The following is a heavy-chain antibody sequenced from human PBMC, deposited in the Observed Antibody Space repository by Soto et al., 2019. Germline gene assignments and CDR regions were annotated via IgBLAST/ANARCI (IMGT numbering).Heavy chain of an antibody. CDR1: GGSISSYY. D-gene: IGHD6-19*01. J-gene: IGHJ6*03. V-gene: IGHV4-59*01. Sequence: SETLSLPCTVSGGSISSYYWSWIRQPPGKGLEWIGYIYYSGSTNYNPSLKSRVTISVDTSKNQFSLKLSSVTAADTAVYYCARGREWQWLLSPKADYYYYYMDVWGKGTTVTVSS. CDR2: IYYSGST. CDR3: ARGREWQWLLSPKADYYYYYMDV.